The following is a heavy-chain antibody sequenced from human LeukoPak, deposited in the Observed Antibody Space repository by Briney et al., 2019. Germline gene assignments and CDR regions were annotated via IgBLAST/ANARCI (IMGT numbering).Heavy chain of an antibody. CDR3: VRDRELKY. V-gene: IGHV4-59*01. Sequence: PSETLSLTCTVSGGSISIYYWSWIRQPPGKGLEWIGYIYNSGSTNYNPSLKSRVTISVDTSKNQFSLNLGSVTAADTAVYYCVRDRELKYWGQGTLVTVSS. CDR2: IYNSGST. CDR1: GGSISIYY. J-gene: IGHJ4*02. D-gene: IGHD3-10*01.